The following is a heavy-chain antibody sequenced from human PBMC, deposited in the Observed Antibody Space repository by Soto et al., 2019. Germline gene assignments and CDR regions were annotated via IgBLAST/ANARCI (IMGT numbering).Heavy chain of an antibody. Sequence: ESGGGLVKPGGSLRLSCAASGFTFSSYSMNWVRQAPGKGLEWVSSISSSSSYIYYADSVKGRFTISRDNAKNSLYLQMNSLRAEDTAVYYCARDTIAVAGTLDYWGQGTLVTVSS. CDR1: GFTFSSYS. V-gene: IGHV3-21*01. J-gene: IGHJ4*02. CDR3: ARDTIAVAGTLDY. D-gene: IGHD6-19*01. CDR2: ISSSSSYI.